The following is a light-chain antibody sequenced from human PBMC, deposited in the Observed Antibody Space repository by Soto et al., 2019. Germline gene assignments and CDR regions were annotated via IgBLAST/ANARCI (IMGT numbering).Light chain of an antibody. V-gene: IGKV1-5*01. CDR3: QQYNSFWT. CDR1: QSISTW. J-gene: IGKJ1*01. Sequence: DIQMTQSPSTLSASVGDRVTITCRASQSISTWLAWYQQKPGKAPKLLIYDAFYLERGVSSRFSGSGSGTAFTLTISSLQPDDLATYYCQQYNSFWTFGQGTKVEI. CDR2: DAF.